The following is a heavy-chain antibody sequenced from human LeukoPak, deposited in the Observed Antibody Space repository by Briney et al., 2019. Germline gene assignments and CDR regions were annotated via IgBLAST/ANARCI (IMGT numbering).Heavy chain of an antibody. V-gene: IGHV3-48*03. Sequence: GGSLRLSCAASGFTFSSYEMNWVRQAPGKGLEWVSYISSSGSTIYYADSVKGRFTISRDNAKNSLYLQMNSLRAEDTAVYYCAKIVGGYDYVWGSYRHPTEDDAFDIWGQGTMVTVSS. J-gene: IGHJ3*02. D-gene: IGHD3-16*02. CDR1: GFTFSSYE. CDR3: AKIVGGYDYVWGSYRHPTEDDAFDI. CDR2: ISSSGSTI.